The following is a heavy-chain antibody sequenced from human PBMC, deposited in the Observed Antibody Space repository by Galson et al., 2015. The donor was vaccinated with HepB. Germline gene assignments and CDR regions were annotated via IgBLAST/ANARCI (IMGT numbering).Heavy chain of an antibody. J-gene: IGHJ6*02. Sequence: SVKVSCKASGGSFSSFAISWVRQAPGQGLEWMGGIIPILGTANYAQKFQGRVTISADESTSTAYVELSSLRSEDTAVYYCARDQLPRGYSPSGYYDAMDSWGQGTSVTVSS. CDR1: GGSFSSFA. D-gene: IGHD5-18*01. CDR2: IIPILGTA. V-gene: IGHV1-69*13. CDR3: ARDQLPRGYSPSGYYDAMDS.